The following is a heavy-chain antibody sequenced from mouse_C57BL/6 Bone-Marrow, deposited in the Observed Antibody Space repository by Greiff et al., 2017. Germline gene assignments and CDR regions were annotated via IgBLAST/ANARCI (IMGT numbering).Heavy chain of an antibody. CDR3: ARADYYGSVDY. CDR2: IDPSDSYT. D-gene: IGHD1-1*01. V-gene: IGHV1-69*01. Sequence: QVQLKQPGAELVMPGASVKLSCKASGYTFTSYWMHWVKQRPGQGLEWIGEIDPSDSYTNYNQKFKGKSTLTVDKSSSTAYMQLSSLTSEDSAVYYCARADYYGSVDYWGQGTTLTVSS. J-gene: IGHJ2*01. CDR1: GYTFTSYW.